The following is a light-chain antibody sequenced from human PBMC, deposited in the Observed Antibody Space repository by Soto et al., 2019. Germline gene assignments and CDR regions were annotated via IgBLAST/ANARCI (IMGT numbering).Light chain of an antibody. CDR1: QSVSSKN. J-gene: IGKJ1*01. Sequence: EIVLTQSPGTLSLSPGETATLSCGASQSVSSKNLGWYQQKPGQAPRLLIYGASSRATGIPDRFSGSGSGTDFTLTISRLEPEDCALYYCLQYGSSPTWTFGQGTRVDIK. V-gene: IGKV3-20*01. CDR2: GAS. CDR3: LQYGSSPTWT.